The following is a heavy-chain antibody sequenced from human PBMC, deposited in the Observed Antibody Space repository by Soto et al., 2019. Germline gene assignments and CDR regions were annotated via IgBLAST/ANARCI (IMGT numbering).Heavy chain of an antibody. Sequence: QVQLVQSGAEVKKPGASVKVSCKASGYTFTSYDINWVRQATGQGLEWMGWMNPNSGNTGYAQKFQGRVTMTRNTSITTAYMDLSSLRSEGTAVYYCARGINYYDSGDDAFDIWGQGTMVTVSS. CDR3: ARGINYYDSGDDAFDI. D-gene: IGHD3-10*01. CDR1: GYTFTSYD. CDR2: MNPNSGNT. V-gene: IGHV1-8*01. J-gene: IGHJ3*02.